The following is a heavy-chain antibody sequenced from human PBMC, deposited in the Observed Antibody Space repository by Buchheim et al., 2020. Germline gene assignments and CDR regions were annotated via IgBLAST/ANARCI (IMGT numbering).Heavy chain of an antibody. Sequence: EVQLVESGGGLVQPGGSLRLFCAASGFTFSSYWLHWVRQAPGKGLVWVSRINSDGSCTNYAVSVKGRFPISRDNAKNTLYLQMNNLRAEDTAVYYWARGTSYNWFDPWGQGTL. V-gene: IGHV3-74*01. CDR1: GFTFSSYW. J-gene: IGHJ5*02. CDR3: ARGTSYNWFDP. CDR2: INSDGSCT. D-gene: IGHD2-2*01.